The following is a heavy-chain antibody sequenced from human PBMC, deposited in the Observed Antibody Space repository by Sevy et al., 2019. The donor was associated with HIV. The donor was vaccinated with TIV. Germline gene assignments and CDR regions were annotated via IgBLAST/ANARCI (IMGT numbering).Heavy chain of an antibody. CDR3: ARGKGEVTTFRDYYYGMDV. CDR1: GGSFSGYY. Sequence: SETLSLTCAVYGGSFSGYYWTWIRQPPGKGLEWIGEINHSGSTNYNPSLKSRVTISADTSKNQFSLKLSSVTAVDTAVYYCARGKGEVTTFRDYYYGMDVWGQGTTVTVSS. J-gene: IGHJ6*02. D-gene: IGHD3-16*01. V-gene: IGHV4-34*01. CDR2: INHSGST.